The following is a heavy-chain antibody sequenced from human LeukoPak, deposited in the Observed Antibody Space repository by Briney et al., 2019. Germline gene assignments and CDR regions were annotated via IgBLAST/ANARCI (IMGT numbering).Heavy chain of an antibody. CDR2: ISSSSSYI. CDR1: GFTFSSYE. CDR3: ARNSPAGRSITMIVVVTPGYFDY. D-gene: IGHD3-22*01. J-gene: IGHJ4*02. Sequence: PGGSLRLSCAASGFTFSSYEMNWVRQAPGKGLEWVSSISSSSSYIYYADSVKGRFTISRDNAKNSLYLQMNSLRAEDTAVYYRARNSPAGRSITMIVVVTPGYFDYWGQGTLVTVSS. V-gene: IGHV3-21*01.